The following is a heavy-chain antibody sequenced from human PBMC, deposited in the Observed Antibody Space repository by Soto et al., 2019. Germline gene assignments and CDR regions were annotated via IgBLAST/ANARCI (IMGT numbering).Heavy chain of an antibody. D-gene: IGHD6-13*01. CDR1: GFTFSSYA. CDR2: ISGSGGST. CDR3: AKDIYCSILYLERYNWFDP. J-gene: IGHJ5*02. V-gene: IGHV3-23*01. Sequence: GGSLRLSCAASGFTFSSYAMSWVRQAPWKGLEWVSAISGSGGSTYYADSVKGRFTISRDNSKNTLYLQMNSLRAEDTAVYYCAKDIYCSILYLERYNWFDPSGQGTLVTVSS.